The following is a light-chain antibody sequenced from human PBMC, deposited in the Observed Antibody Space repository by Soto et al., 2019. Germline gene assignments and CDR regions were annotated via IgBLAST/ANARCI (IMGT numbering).Light chain of an antibody. CDR3: HQYGSSPWT. J-gene: IGKJ1*01. Sequence: EIVLKQSPGTLSLSPGERATLSCRASQSVSSSYLAWYQQKPGQAPRLLIYGASSRATGIPDRFSGSGSGTDFTLTISILEPEDFAVYYCHQYGSSPWTLGQGTKVEIK. CDR2: GAS. V-gene: IGKV3-20*01. CDR1: QSVSSSY.